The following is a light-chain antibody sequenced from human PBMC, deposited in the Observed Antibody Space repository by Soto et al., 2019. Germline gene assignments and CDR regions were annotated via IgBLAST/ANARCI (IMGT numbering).Light chain of an antibody. V-gene: IGLV1-47*01. CDR2: RNN. CDR1: SSNIGSNS. CDR3: GAWDDSRSGVV. Sequence: QSALTQPPSAFGTPGQRVTISCSGSSSNIGSNSVFWYQQLPGTAPKLLIHRNNQRPSGVPDRSSGSKSVTSASLAISGLRSEDEAEYYCGAWDDSRSGVVFGGGTKLTVL. J-gene: IGLJ2*01.